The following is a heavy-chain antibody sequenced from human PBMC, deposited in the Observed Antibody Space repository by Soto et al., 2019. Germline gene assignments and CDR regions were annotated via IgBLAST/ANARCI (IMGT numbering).Heavy chain of an antibody. CDR1: GGTFRTYA. V-gene: IGHV1-69*12. D-gene: IGHD6-19*01. J-gene: IGHJ6*02. CDR3: AKGAVARTPTSYYYYGMDV. CDR2: IIPIFGTV. Sequence: QVQLLQSGAEVKKPGSSVRVSCEASGGTFRTYAISWVRQAPGQGLEWMGEIIPIFGTVNYAQKFQGRVTITADESTTTVYMDLRSLTSEDTAVYYCAKGAVARTPTSYYYYGMDVWGQGTTVTVSS.